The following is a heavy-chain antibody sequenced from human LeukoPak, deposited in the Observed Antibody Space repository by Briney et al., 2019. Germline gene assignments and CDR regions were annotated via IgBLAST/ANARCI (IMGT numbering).Heavy chain of an antibody. CDR3: TTYARLKLVIRVVPAA. V-gene: IGHV3-15*01. CDR2: IKSKTDGGTT. J-gene: IGHJ4*02. CDR1: GFTFSNAW. Sequence: GGSLRLSCAASGFTFSNAWMSWVSQAPGKGLEWVGRIKSKTDGGTTDYAAPVKGRFTISRDDSKNTLYLQMNSLKTEDTAVYYCTTYARLKLVIRVVPAAWGQGTLVTVSS. D-gene: IGHD2-2*01.